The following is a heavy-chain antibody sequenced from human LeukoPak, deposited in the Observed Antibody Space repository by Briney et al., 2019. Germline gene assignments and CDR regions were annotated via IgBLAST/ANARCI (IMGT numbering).Heavy chain of an antibody. D-gene: IGHD3-16*01. CDR1: GFTFSSYG. CDR3: RSYHHIDY. J-gene: IGHJ4*02. Sequence: PGESLRLSCAASGFTFSSYGMHWVRQAPGKGLEWVAVISYDGSNKYYADSVKGRFTISRDNSKNTLYLQMNSLRAEDTAVYYCRSYHHIDYWGQGTLVTVSS. V-gene: IGHV3-30*03. CDR2: ISYDGSNK.